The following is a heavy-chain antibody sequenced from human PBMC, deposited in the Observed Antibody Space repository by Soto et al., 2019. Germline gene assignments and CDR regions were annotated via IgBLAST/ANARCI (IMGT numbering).Heavy chain of an antibody. D-gene: IGHD3-10*01. CDR2: IYYSGST. CDR1: GGSISSGDYY. CDR3: ARLYIGLGLGWFDP. J-gene: IGHJ5*02. Sequence: SETLSLTCTVSGGSISSGDYYWSWIRQPPGKGLEWIGYIYYSGSTYYNPSLKSRVTISVDTSKNQFSLKLSSVTAADTAVYYCARLYIGLGLGWFDPWGQGTLVTVSS. V-gene: IGHV4-30-4*01.